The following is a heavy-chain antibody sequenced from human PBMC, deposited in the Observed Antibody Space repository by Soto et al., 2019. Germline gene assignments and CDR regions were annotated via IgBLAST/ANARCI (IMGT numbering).Heavy chain of an antibody. CDR1: GFTFSDYY. V-gene: IGHV3-11*01. Sequence: QVQLVESGGGLVKPGGSLRLSCAASGFTFSDYYMGWIRQAPGKGLEWVSYISSSGSTIYYADSVKGRFTISRDNAKNSLYLQMNSLRAEDTAVYYCARDRPTTFPWYYGMDVWGQGTTVTVSS. CDR2: ISSSGSTI. CDR3: ARDRPTTFPWYYGMDV. J-gene: IGHJ6*02. D-gene: IGHD3-16*01.